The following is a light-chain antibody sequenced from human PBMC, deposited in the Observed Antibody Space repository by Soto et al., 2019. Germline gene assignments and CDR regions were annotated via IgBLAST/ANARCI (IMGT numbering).Light chain of an antibody. Sequence: DIQMTQSPSSLSASVGDRVTITCRASQSISSYLNWYQQKPGKAPKRLIYVASALHSGVPSRFSGSGSGTEFTLTISSLQPEDFATYYCQQANSFPITFGQGTRLEIK. CDR1: QSISSY. CDR2: VAS. CDR3: QQANSFPIT. J-gene: IGKJ5*01. V-gene: IGKV1-39*01.